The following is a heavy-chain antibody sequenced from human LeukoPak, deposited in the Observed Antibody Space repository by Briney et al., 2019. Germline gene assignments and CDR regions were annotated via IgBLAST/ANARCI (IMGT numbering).Heavy chain of an antibody. Sequence: KPSETLSLTCTVSGGSISSYYWNWLRQPPGKGLEWIGYIYYSGSTKYNPSLKSRVTMSLDTSKKQFSLRLTSVTAADTAVYYCARVGLRADSSSWFPAGYGMDVWGQGTTVTVSS. J-gene: IGHJ6*02. D-gene: IGHD6-13*01. CDR3: ARVGLRADSSSWFPAGYGMDV. CDR1: GGSISSYY. CDR2: IYYSGST. V-gene: IGHV4-59*01.